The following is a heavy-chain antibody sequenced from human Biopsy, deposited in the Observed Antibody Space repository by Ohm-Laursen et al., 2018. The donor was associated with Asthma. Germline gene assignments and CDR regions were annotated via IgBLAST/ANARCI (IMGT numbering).Heavy chain of an antibody. CDR3: ASDFPKDYVRYNFQF. J-gene: IGHJ4*02. CDR2: HDHEEGGT. Sequence: AASVKVSCKLSGYSLTDLSMHWVRQAPGQGLEWMGGHDHEEGGTVNAWRFQGRVTMTEDTSTDTAYMELSSLSSDDTAVYYCASDFPKDYVRYNFQFWGQGTLATVSS. D-gene: IGHD4-17*01. CDR1: GYSLTDLS. V-gene: IGHV1-24*01.